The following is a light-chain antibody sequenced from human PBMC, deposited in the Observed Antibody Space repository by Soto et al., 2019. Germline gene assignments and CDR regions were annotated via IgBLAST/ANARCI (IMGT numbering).Light chain of an antibody. CDR3: SSYTTSNTRQIV. V-gene: IGLV2-14*03. J-gene: IGLJ1*01. Sequence: QSVLTQPASVSGSPGQSSTISCTGTSSDVGGYNYVSWYQHHPGKAPKLMIFDVSNRPSGVSNRFSGSKSGNTASLTISGLQPEDEADYYCSSYTTSNTRQIVFGTRTKLTVL. CDR2: DVS. CDR1: SSDVGGYNY.